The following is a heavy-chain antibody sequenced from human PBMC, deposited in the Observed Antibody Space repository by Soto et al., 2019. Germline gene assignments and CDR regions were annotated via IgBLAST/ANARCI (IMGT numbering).Heavy chain of an antibody. D-gene: IGHD3-3*01. CDR3: ARGSGTIFGVVIKGGRDYYYYGMDV. CDR1: GGSVSSGSYY. V-gene: IGHV4-61*01. CDR2: IYYSGST. Sequence: SETLSLTCTVSGGSVSSGSYYWSWIRQPPGKGLEWIGYIYYSGSTNYNPSLKSRVTISVDTSKNQFSLKLSSVTAADTAVYYCARGSGTIFGVVIKGGRDYYYYGMDVWGQGTTVTV. J-gene: IGHJ6*02.